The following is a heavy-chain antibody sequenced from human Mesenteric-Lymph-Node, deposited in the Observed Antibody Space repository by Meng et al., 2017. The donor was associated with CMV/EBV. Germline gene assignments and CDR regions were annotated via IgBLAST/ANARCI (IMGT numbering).Heavy chain of an antibody. CDR3: ARWFGFGYFDF. CDR2: INHSGST. CDR1: GGSFSGYY. D-gene: IGHD3-16*01. Sequence: SETLSLTCAVYGGSFSGYYWSWIRQPPGKGLEWIGEINHSGSTNYNPSLKSRVTISVDMSKNQFSLKLSSVTAADTAVYYCARWFGFGYFDFWGRGTLVTVSS. V-gene: IGHV4-34*01. J-gene: IGHJ2*01.